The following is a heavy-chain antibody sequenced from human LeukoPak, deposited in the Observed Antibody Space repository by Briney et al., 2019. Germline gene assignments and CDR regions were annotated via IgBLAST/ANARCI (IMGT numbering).Heavy chain of an antibody. J-gene: IGHJ4*02. CDR1: GYSFTSYW. CDR3: ARLPPGSGSYSTFDY. V-gene: IGHV5-51*01. Sequence: GESLKISCKGSGYSFTSYWIGWVRQMPGKGLEWMGIIYPGDSDTRYSPSFQGQVTISADKSISTACLQWSSLKASDTAMYYCARLPPGSGSYSTFDYWGQGTLVTVSS. D-gene: IGHD3-10*01. CDR2: IYPGDSDT.